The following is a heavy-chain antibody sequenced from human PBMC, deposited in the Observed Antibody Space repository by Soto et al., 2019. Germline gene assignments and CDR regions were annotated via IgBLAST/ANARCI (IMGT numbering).Heavy chain of an antibody. CDR2: IIYSWGI. Sequence: SVTLSLTCNFSGASISSYNYWGWFRQPPGKGMEWIGSIIYSWGIMYNPSLQSRLTLCVYTSKNQFSLKLNSLTATDTAVYYSVGHAQWIIGAYWGQGALVT. D-gene: IGHD5-12*01. J-gene: IGHJ4*02. V-gene: IGHV4-39*01. CDR1: GASISSYNY. CDR3: VGHAQWIIGAY.